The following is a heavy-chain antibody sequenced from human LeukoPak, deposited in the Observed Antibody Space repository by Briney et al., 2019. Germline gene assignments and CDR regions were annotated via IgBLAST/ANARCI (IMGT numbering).Heavy chain of an antibody. J-gene: IGHJ3*02. CDR2: IRSKAYGGTT. CDR3: TRGGPIWSGYSDAFDI. V-gene: IGHV3-49*04. D-gene: IGHD3-3*01. Sequence: GGSLRLSCTASGFTFGDYAISWVRQAPGKGLEWVGFIRSKAYGGTTEYAASVKGRFTISRDDSKSIAYLQMNSLKTEDTAVYYCTRGGPIWSGYSDAFDIWGQGTMVTVSS. CDR1: GFTFGDYA.